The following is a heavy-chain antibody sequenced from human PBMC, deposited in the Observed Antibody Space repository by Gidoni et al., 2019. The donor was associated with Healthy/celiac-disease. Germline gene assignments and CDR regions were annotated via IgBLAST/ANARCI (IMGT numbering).Heavy chain of an antibody. J-gene: IGHJ4*02. D-gene: IGHD5-18*01. V-gene: IGHV3-23*01. CDR3: AKVEVVSIVDTAMEVADY. Sequence: EVQLLESGGCLVQPGGSLRLSCAASGFTFSSSAIGGCRQATGKGLEGVSVIRGSAGSTYYADPVKGRFTISRDNSKNKLYLQMNSLRAEDTAVYYCAKVEVVSIVDTAMEVADYWGQGTLVTVSS. CDR1: GFTFSSSA. CDR2: IRGSAGST.